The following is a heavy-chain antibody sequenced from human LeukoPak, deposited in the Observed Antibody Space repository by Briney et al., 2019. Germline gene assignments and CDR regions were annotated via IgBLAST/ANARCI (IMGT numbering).Heavy chain of an antibody. D-gene: IGHD1-26*01. Sequence: GGSLRLPCAASGFTFSSYAMHWVRQAPGKGLEWVAVISYDGSNKYYADSVKGRFTISRDNSKNTLYLQMSSLRAEDTAVYYCARVSDMGYWGQGTLVTVSS. CDR3: ARVSDMGY. V-gene: IGHV3-30-3*01. CDR1: GFTFSSYA. J-gene: IGHJ4*02. CDR2: ISYDGSNK.